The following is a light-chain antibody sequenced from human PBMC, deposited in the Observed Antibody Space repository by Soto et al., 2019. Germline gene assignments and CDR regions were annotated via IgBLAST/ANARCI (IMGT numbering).Light chain of an antibody. Sequence: DIQMTQSPSTLSASVGDRVTITCRASQSISSWLAWYQQKPGKAPKLLIYKASSLESGVPSRFSGSGSGTEFTLTISSLQPDDFATYYCQQYNAEVTFGPGPKVDIK. CDR2: KAS. V-gene: IGKV1-5*03. J-gene: IGKJ3*01. CDR1: QSISSW. CDR3: QQYNAEVT.